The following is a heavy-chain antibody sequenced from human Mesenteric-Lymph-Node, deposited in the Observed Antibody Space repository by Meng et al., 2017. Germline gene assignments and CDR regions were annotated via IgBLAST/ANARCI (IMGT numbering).Heavy chain of an antibody. CDR1: GGSFRDYY. CDR3: ARRGPSGNFSP. Sequence: QVQLQQWDAGLLRPSETLSRHCAFYGGSFRDYYWAWIRHPPGKGLEWIGEIDHRGNTKYNPSLKSRVTISLDTSKKQFSLKVSSVTAADSAVYYCARRGPSGNFSPWSQGALVTVSS. J-gene: IGHJ5*02. CDR2: IDHRGNT. V-gene: IGHV4-34*01. D-gene: IGHD3-10*01.